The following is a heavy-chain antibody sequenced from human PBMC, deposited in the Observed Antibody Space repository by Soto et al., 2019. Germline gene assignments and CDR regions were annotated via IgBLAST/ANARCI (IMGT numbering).Heavy chain of an antibody. V-gene: IGHV1-18*04. CDR1: GYTFTSYG. Sequence: GASVKVSCKASGYTFTSYGISWVRQAPGQGLEWMGWISAYNGNTNYAQKLQGRVTMTTDTSTSTAYMELRSLRSDDTAVYYCARDTGYRSSSTWFDPWGQGTLVTVSS. CDR3: ARDTGYRSSSTWFDP. D-gene: IGHD6-6*01. J-gene: IGHJ5*02. CDR2: ISAYNGNT.